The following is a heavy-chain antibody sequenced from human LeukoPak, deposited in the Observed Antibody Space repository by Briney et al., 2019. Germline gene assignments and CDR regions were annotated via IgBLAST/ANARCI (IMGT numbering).Heavy chain of an antibody. CDR2: IYYSGST. CDR3: ARGLDSSSWRVDY. V-gene: IGHV4-59*12. CDR1: GGSISSYY. D-gene: IGHD6-13*01. J-gene: IGHJ4*02. Sequence: PSETLSLTCTVSGGSISSYYRSWIRQPPGKGLEWIGYIYYSGSTYYNPSLKSRVTISVDTSKNRFSLKLSSVTAADTAVYYCARGLDSSSWRVDYWGQGTLVTVSS.